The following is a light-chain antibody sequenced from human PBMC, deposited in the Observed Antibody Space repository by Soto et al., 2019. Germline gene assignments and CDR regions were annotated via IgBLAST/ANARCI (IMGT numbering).Light chain of an antibody. CDR1: SSNIGAGYD. Sequence: QSVLTQPPSVSGAPGQRVTISCTGSSSNIGAGYDVHWYRQLPGRAPKLLIYGNSNRPSGVPDRFSGSKSGTSASLAITGLQAEDEADYYCQSYDNSLSALFGGGTQLTVL. J-gene: IGLJ2*01. V-gene: IGLV1-40*01. CDR3: QSYDNSLSAL. CDR2: GNS.